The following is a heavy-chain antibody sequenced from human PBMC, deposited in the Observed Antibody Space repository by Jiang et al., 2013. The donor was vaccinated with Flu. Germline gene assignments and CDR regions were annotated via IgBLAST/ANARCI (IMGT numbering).Heavy chain of an antibody. CDR2: LYIGFSEV. J-gene: IGHJ4*02. D-gene: IGHD1-1*01. CDR3: AGQLQQILFDS. V-gene: IGHV5-51*01. Sequence: GAEVKKPGESLKISCKASGYTFDDYWIGWVRQMPGKGLEWMGALYIGFSEVKYSPSFKGQVTFSADRSTNTAYLQWNSLKASDSATYYCAGQLQQILFDSWGQGTLVTVSS. CDR1: GYTFDDYW.